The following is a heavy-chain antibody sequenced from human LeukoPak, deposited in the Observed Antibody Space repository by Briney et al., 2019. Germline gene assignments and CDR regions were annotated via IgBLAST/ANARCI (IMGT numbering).Heavy chain of an antibody. J-gene: IGHJ4*02. V-gene: IGHV4-39*07. D-gene: IGHD1-7*01. CDR1: GGSISSSSYY. CDR2: FSSGGSA. Sequence: SETLSVTCIVPGGSISSSSYYWAWIRRSPGKGLEWIGTFSSGGSAYYNPSLTSRVSISKDTSDNQFSLRLYSVTAADTAVYYCARKQTGTMYDVWGQGTQVTVSS. CDR3: ARKQTGTMYDV.